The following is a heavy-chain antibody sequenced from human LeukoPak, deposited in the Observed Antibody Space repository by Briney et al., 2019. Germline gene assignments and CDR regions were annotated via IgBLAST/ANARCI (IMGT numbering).Heavy chain of an antibody. J-gene: IGHJ4*02. CDR1: GFTVSSNY. V-gene: IGHV3-66*01. D-gene: IGHD6-19*01. CDR3: ARGGSYIAVAGSPLDY. CDR2: IYSDGST. Sequence: GGSLRLSCAASGFTVSSNYMSWVRQAPGKGLEGVSVIYSDGSTYYAVSVKGRFTISRDNSKHTLYLQMNSLRAEDTAVYYCARGGSYIAVAGSPLDYWGQGTLVTVSS.